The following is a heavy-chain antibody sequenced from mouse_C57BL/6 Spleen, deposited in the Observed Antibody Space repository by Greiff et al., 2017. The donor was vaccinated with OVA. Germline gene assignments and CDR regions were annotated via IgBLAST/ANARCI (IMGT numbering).Heavy chain of an antibody. J-gene: IGHJ2*01. CDR1: GYTFTSYW. V-gene: IGHV1-61*01. Sequence: QVQLQQPGAELVRPGSSVKLSCKASGYTFTSYWMDWVKQRPGQGLEWIGNIYPSDSETHYNQKFKDKATLTVDKSSSTAYMQLSSLTSEDSAVYSGASTSARVVFYFDYWGQGTTLTVSS. D-gene: IGHD1-1*01. CDR2: IYPSDSET. CDR3: ASTSARVVFYFDY.